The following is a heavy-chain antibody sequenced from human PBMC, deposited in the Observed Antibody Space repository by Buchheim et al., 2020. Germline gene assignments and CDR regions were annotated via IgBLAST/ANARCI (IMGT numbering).Heavy chain of an antibody. CDR3: ARAIGVPDWIDP. J-gene: IGHJ5*02. CDR2: IHTRGST. CDR1: GGSISSGNYF. V-gene: IGHV4-61*02. D-gene: IGHD6-19*01. Sequence: QVQLQESGPGLVKPSQTLSLTCTVSGGSISSGNYFYTWIRQPAGMGLEWIGHIHTRGSTNSHPSLKSRVTISVDTSKNQISLRLSSVTAADTAVYYCARAIGVPDWIDPWGQGTL.